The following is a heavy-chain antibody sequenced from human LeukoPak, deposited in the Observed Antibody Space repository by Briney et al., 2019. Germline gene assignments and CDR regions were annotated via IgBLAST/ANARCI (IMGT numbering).Heavy chain of an antibody. V-gene: IGHV3-23*01. D-gene: IGHD6-13*01. CDR2: ISDSGGRT. Sequence: GGSLTLSCAASGFTFGSYAMHWVRQAPGKGLEWVSVISDSGGRTYYADSVKGRFTISRDNSKNTLFLQMSSLRAEDTAVYYCAESIAANGTVYWGQGTEVTVSS. CDR3: AESIAANGTVY. CDR1: GFTFGSYA. J-gene: IGHJ4*02.